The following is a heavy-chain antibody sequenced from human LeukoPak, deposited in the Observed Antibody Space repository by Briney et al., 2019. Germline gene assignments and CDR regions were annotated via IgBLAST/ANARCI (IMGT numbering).Heavy chain of an antibody. Sequence: ASVKVSCKASGYTLTGYYMHWVRQAPGQGLEWMGWINPNSGGTNYAQKFQGRVTMTRDTSISTAYMELSRLRSDDTAVYYCARARCSGGSCYRPIDAFDIWGQGTMVTVSS. D-gene: IGHD2-15*01. CDR2: INPNSGGT. J-gene: IGHJ3*02. CDR1: GYTLTGYY. CDR3: ARARCSGGSCYRPIDAFDI. V-gene: IGHV1-2*02.